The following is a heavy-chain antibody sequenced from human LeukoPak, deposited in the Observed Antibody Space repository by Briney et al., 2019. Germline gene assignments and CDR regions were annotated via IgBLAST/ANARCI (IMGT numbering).Heavy chain of an antibody. Sequence: GASVKVSCKVSGYTLTELSMHWVRQAPGKGLEWMGGFDPEDGETIYAQKFQGRVTMTEDTSTDTAYMELSSLRSEDTAVYYCATVRSIEGSSGYYFDYWGQGTLVTVSS. CDR1: GYTLTELS. V-gene: IGHV1-24*01. CDR2: FDPEDGET. J-gene: IGHJ4*02. CDR3: ATVRSIEGSSGYYFDY. D-gene: IGHD3-22*01.